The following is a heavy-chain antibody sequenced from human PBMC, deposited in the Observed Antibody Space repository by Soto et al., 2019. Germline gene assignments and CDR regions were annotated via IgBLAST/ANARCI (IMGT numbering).Heavy chain of an antibody. D-gene: IGHD6-19*01. Sequence: QVQLVQSGAEVKKPGASVKVSCKASGYTFTNSGINWVRQAPGQGLEWMGWISGYNGNTNYAQKLQDRVTMTTDTATSTAYMGLRSLRSDDTAVYYCARGDSGWCSDYWGQGTLVTVSS. V-gene: IGHV1-18*01. CDR1: GYTFTNSG. CDR3: ARGDSGWCSDY. CDR2: ISGYNGNT. J-gene: IGHJ4*02.